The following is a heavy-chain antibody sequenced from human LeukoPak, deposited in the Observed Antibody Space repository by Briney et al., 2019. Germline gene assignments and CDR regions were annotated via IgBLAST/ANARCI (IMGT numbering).Heavy chain of an antibody. Sequence: GGSLRLSCAASGFTVSSNYMNWVRQAPGKGLEWVSVIYSGGSTYYADSVKGRFTISRDTSKNTLYLQMNSLRAEDTAVYYCARTYFFDYWGQGTLVTVSS. J-gene: IGHJ4*02. CDR2: IYSGGST. CDR3: ARTYFFDY. V-gene: IGHV3-53*01. CDR1: GFTVSSNY.